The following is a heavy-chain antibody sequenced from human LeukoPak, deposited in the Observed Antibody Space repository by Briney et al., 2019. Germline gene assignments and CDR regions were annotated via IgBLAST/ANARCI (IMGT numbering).Heavy chain of an antibody. CDR2: IKEDGSEN. D-gene: IGHD3-22*01. CDR1: GFGISNYW. J-gene: IGHJ4*02. CDR3: ARGEYYYDGGY. V-gene: IGHV3-7*04. Sequence: GGSLRLSCAVSGFGISNYWMSWVRQAPGKGLEWVANIKEDGSENYFVDSVKGRFTISRDNAKNSLYLQMESLRAEDTAVYYCARGEYYYDGGYWGQGTLVTVSS.